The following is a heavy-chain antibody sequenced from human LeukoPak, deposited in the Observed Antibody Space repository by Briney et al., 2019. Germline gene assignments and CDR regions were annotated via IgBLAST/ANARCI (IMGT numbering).Heavy chain of an antibody. CDR3: ARVRRYFDWLLPAEDY. CDR2: MNPNSGNT. J-gene: IGHJ4*02. V-gene: IGHV1-8*01. D-gene: IGHD3-9*01. CDR1: GYTFTSYD. Sequence: ASVKVSCKASGYTFTSYDINWVRQATGQGLEWMGWMNPNSGNTGYAQKFQGRVTMTRNTSISTAYMELSSLRSEDTAVYYCARVRRYFDWLLPAEDYWGQGTLVTVSS.